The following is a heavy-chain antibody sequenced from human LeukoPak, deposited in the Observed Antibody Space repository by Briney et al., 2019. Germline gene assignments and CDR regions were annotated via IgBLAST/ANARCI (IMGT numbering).Heavy chain of an antibody. J-gene: IGHJ4*02. V-gene: IGHV1-46*01. D-gene: IGHD6-19*01. Sequence: ASVKVSCTASGYTFTGYYMHWVRQAPGQGLEWMGIINPSGGSTSYAQKFQGRVTMTRDTSTSTVYMELSSLRSEDTAVYYCARDRQWLFDYWGQETLVTVSS. CDR3: ARDRQWLFDY. CDR1: GYTFTGYY. CDR2: INPSGGST.